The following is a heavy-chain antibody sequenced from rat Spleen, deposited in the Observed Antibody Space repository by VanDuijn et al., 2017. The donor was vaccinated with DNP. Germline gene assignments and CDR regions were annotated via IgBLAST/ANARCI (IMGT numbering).Heavy chain of an antibody. CDR1: GFNFNDHW. CDR3: AKGPNCGGWSDYFDY. Sequence: EVKLVESGGGLVQPGRSLKLSCAASGFNFNDHWMGWVRQAPGKGLEWIGQINKDSSTINYNPSLKEKITISRDNAQNTLYLQMSKLGSEDKAIYYCAKGPNCGGWSDYFDYWGKGVMVTVSS. CDR2: INKDSSTI. J-gene: IGHJ2*01. D-gene: IGHD1-11*01. V-gene: IGHV4-2*01.